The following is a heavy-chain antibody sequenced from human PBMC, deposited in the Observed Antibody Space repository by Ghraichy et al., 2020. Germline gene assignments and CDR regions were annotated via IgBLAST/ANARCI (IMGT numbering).Heavy chain of an antibody. Sequence: GESLNISCAASGFTFSSYAMSWVRQAPGKGLEWVSAISGSGGSTYYADSVKGRFTISRDNSKNTLYLQMNSLRAEDTAVYYCAKDRGYSSGWYRDAFDIWGQGTMVTVSS. D-gene: IGHD6-19*01. V-gene: IGHV3-23*01. CDR2: ISGSGGST. J-gene: IGHJ3*02. CDR3: AKDRGYSSGWYRDAFDI. CDR1: GFTFSSYA.